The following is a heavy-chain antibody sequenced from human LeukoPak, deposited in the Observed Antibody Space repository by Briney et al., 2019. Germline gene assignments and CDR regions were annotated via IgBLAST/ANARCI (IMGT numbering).Heavy chain of an antibody. CDR2: ISTSDATT. V-gene: IGHV3-23*01. Sequence: GGSLRLSGAASGFTFSNYAMTWVRQAPGKGLEWASVISTSDATTYYADSVKGRFAISRDNSKNMLFLQMNSLTAEDTAVYYCVKGRDTSGWSPFDYWGQGSLVTVSS. CDR3: VKGRDTSGWSPFDY. J-gene: IGHJ4*02. CDR1: GFTFSNYA. D-gene: IGHD6-19*01.